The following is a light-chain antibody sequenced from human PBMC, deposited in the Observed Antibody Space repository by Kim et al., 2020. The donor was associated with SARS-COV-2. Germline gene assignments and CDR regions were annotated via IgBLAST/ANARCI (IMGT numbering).Light chain of an antibody. CDR2: TNN. CDR3: AAWDDSLIGV. V-gene: IGLV1-44*01. Sequence: PGQRVTISCSGSSCNIGSKAVKWYQQVPGTAPKVLMHTNNQRPSGVPDRISGSKSGPSVSLAISGLQSEDEADYDCAAWDDSLIGVFGGGTQLTVL. J-gene: IGLJ2*01. CDR1: SCNIGSKA.